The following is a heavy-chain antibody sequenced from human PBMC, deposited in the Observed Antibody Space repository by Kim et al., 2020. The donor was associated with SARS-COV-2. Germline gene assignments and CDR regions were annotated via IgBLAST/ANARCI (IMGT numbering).Heavy chain of an antibody. CDR1: GFSFSTYG. J-gene: IGHJ4*02. V-gene: IGHV3-23*01. Sequence: GGSLRLSCAVSGFSFSTYGMTWVRQAPGKGLEWVSSVSGSGGSTEYADSVKGRFTVSRDNSNSTLFLQMNSLRVEDTALYYCAKDRAIRGPNYFEHWGQG. CDR3: AKDRAIRGPNYFEH. D-gene: IGHD1-26*01. CDR2: VSGSGGST.